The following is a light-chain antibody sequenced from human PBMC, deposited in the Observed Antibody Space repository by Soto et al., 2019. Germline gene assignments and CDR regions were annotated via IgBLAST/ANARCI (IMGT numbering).Light chain of an antibody. CDR1: SSNIGAGYD. J-gene: IGLJ2*01. Sequence: QSVLTQPPSVSGAPGQRVTISCTGSSSNIGAGYDVHWYQQLPGTAPKLLIYGNSNRPSGVPDRFSGSKSGTSASLAITVLQAEDEADYYCQSYDSSLRDVLFGGGTKLTVL. CDR3: QSYDSSLRDVL. CDR2: GNS. V-gene: IGLV1-40*01.